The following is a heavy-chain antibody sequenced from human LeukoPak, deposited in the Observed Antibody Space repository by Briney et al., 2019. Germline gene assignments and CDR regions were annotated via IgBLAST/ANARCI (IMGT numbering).Heavy chain of an antibody. Sequence: GGSLRLSCAASGFTFSDYYMSWIRQAPGKGLEWVSYISSSGSTIYYADSVKGRFTISRDNAKNSLYLQMNSLRAEDTAVYYCAKDHTTGTTFGTFDIWGQGTMVTVSS. CDR3: AKDHTTGTTFGTFDI. V-gene: IGHV3-11*01. CDR1: GFTFSDYY. D-gene: IGHD1-1*01. J-gene: IGHJ3*02. CDR2: ISSSGSTI.